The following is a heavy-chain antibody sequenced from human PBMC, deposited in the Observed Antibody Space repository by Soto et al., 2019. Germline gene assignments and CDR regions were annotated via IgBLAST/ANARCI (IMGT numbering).Heavy chain of an antibody. CDR2: IYYSGST. Sequence: SETLSLTCTVSGGSISSSSYYWGWIRQPPGKGLEWIGSIYYSGSTYYNPSLKSRVTISVDTSKNQFSLKLSSVTAADTAVYYCARPMSSYYDSSGYDWFDPWGQGTLVNVSS. V-gene: IGHV4-39*01. CDR3: ARPMSSYYDSSGYDWFDP. CDR1: GGSISSSSYY. D-gene: IGHD3-22*01. J-gene: IGHJ5*02.